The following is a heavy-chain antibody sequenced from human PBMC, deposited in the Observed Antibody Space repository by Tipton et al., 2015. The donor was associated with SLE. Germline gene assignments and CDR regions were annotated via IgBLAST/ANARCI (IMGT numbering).Heavy chain of an antibody. CDR3: ASTTNSVTPYFDY. Sequence: LRLSCAVYGGSFSGYYWSWIRQPPGEGLEWIGEINHSGSTNYNPSLKSRVTISVDTSKNQFSLKLSSVTAADTAVYYCASTTNSVTPYFDYWGQGTLVTVSS. CDR2: INHSGST. V-gene: IGHV4-34*01. J-gene: IGHJ4*02. D-gene: IGHD4-17*01. CDR1: GGSFSGYY.